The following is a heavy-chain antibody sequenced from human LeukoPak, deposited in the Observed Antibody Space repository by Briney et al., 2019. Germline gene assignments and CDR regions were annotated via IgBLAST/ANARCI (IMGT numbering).Heavy chain of an antibody. CDR2: INPSGGST. J-gene: IGHJ4*02. Sequence: ASVKVSCKASGYTFTSYYMHWVRQAPGQGLEWMGIINPSGGSTSYAQKFQGRVTMTRDTSTSTVYMELSSLRSEDTAVYYCARDGRRITMIVVDPMFNFDYWGQGTLVTVSS. CDR1: GYTFTSYY. D-gene: IGHD3-22*01. CDR3: ARDGRRITMIVVDPMFNFDY. V-gene: IGHV1-46*01.